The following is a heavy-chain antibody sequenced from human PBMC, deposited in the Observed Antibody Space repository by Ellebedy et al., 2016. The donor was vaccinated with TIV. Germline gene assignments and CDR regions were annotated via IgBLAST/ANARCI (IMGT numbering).Heavy chain of an antibody. Sequence: SETLSLTCTVSGGSISRYYWSWIRQPPGKGLEWIGYIYYSGSTNYNPSLKSRVTTSVDTSKNQFSLKLSSVTAADTAVYYCARVPYCSGGSCYSGGLWFDPWGQGTLVTVSS. CDR3: ARVPYCSGGSCYSGGLWFDP. V-gene: IGHV4-59*01. J-gene: IGHJ5*02. D-gene: IGHD2-15*01. CDR1: GGSISRYY. CDR2: IYYSGST.